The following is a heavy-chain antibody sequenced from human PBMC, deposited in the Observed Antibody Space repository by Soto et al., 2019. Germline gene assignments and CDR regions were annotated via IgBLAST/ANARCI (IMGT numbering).Heavy chain of an antibody. D-gene: IGHD3-10*01. CDR3: AIAYPVMVRGVLPTFDP. V-gene: IGHV1-18*04. CDR2: ISAYNGNT. Sequence: QVQLVQSGAEVKKPGASVKVSCKASGYTFTSYGISWVRQAPGQGLEWMGWISAYNGNTNYAQKLQGRVTMTTDTSTSTAYMELRSLRSDDTAVYYCAIAYPVMVRGVLPTFDPWGQGTLVTVSS. J-gene: IGHJ5*02. CDR1: GYTFTSYG.